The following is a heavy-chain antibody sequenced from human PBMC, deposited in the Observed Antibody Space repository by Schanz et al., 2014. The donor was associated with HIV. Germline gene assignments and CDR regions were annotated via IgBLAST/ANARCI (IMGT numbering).Heavy chain of an antibody. CDR1: GFTFGDNY. CDR2: ISSSGRDI. CDR3: ARDMGGTYREGCYDD. V-gene: IGHV3-11*01. D-gene: IGHD1-26*01. J-gene: IGHJ4*02. Sequence: QVQLVESGGGLVKPGGSLRLSCAASGFTFGDNYMTWIRQAPGKGLEWIADISSSGRDIYYADFVKGRFTISRDNAKNSLYLQLNSLRVEDTAVYYCARDMGGTYREGCYDDWGQGTLVTVSS.